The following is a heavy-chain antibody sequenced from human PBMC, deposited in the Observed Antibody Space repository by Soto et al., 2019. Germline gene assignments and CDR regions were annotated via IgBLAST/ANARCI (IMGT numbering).Heavy chain of an antibody. CDR1: GFSFSDYY. CDR3: ARVGYCSTNSCYGDY. V-gene: IGHV3-11*01. CDR2: ISGTGSTI. J-gene: IGHJ4*02. Sequence: QVHLVESGGGLVKPGGSLRLSCAASGFSFSDYYMSWIRQAPGKGLEWVSYISGTGSTIYYAESVKGRFTISRDNAKNSLYVQMNSLRDEDTAVYYCARVGYCSTNSCYGDYWGQGTLVTVSS. D-gene: IGHD2-2*01.